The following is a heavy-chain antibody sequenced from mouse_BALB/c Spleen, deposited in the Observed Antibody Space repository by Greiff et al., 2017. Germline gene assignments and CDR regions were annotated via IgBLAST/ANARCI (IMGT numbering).Heavy chain of an antibody. Sequence: VQLQQSGTVLARPGASVKMSCKASGYTFTSYWMHWVKQRPGQGLEWIGYIDPSTGYTEYNQKFKDKATLTADKSSSTAYMQLSSLTSEDSAVYYCASPVVATDYAMDYWGQGTSVTVSS. V-gene: IGHV1-4*01. CDR3: ASPVVATDYAMDY. D-gene: IGHD1-1*01. CDR1: GYTFTSYW. J-gene: IGHJ4*01. CDR2: IDPSTGYT.